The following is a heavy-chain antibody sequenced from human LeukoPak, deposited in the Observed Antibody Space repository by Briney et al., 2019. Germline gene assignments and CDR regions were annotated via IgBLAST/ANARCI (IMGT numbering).Heavy chain of an antibody. CDR1: GGSISSYY. Sequence: PSETLSLTCTVSGGSISSYYWSWIRQPAGKGLEWIGRIYTSGSTNYNPSLKSRVTISVDKSKSQFSLKLSSVTAADTAVYYCARGAAAYWFDPWGQGTLVTVSP. J-gene: IGHJ5*02. V-gene: IGHV4-4*07. D-gene: IGHD2-2*01. CDR3: ARGAAAYWFDP. CDR2: IYTSGST.